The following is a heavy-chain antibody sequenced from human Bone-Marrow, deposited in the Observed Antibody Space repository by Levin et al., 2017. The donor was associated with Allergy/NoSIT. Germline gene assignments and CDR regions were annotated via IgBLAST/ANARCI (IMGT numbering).Heavy chain of an antibody. V-gene: IGHV4-38-2*02. CDR1: GDSFNSGNY. J-gene: IGHJ4*02. D-gene: IGHD6-19*01. Sequence: SETLSLTCSVSGDSFNSGNYWGWIRQPPGKGLEWIGMIYDTGSTYYTSSLKSRVTISLDTSKNQFSLRLSSVTAADTAVYSCARVSTGWRYFENWGQGTQVTVSS. CDR3: ARVSTGWRYFEN. CDR2: IYDTGST.